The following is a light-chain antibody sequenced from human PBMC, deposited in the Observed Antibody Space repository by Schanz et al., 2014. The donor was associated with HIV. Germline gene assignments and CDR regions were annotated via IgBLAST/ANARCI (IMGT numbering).Light chain of an antibody. V-gene: IGKV3D-15*01. CDR1: QSISTH. CDR3: LQQNTYPLT. CDR2: GAS. Sequence: EIVMTQSPATLYVSPGEVGTLSCRASQSISTHLAWYQQKPGQAPTLLIYGASKRATGIPDRFIGSGSGTDFTLTINRLEPEDFATYYCLQQNTYPLTFGQGTRLEVK. J-gene: IGKJ5*01.